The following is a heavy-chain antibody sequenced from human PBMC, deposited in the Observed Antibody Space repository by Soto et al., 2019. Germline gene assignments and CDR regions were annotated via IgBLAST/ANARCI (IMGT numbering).Heavy chain of an antibody. D-gene: IGHD2-21*02. CDR1: GYTFTSYD. Sequence: ASVKVSCKASGYTFTSYDISWVRQATGQGLEWMGWMNPNSGNTGYSQKFQGRVTITRDTSASTAYMELSSLRSEDTAVYYCARNIVVVSALDYWGQGTLVTVSS. J-gene: IGHJ4*02. CDR3: ARNIVVVSALDY. CDR2: MNPNSGNT. V-gene: IGHV1-8*01.